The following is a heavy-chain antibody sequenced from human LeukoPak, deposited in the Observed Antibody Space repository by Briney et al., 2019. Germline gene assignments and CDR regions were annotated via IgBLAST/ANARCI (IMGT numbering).Heavy chain of an antibody. CDR1: GYTFTSYG. J-gene: IGHJ4*02. V-gene: IGHV1-18*01. CDR3: ARDRVQYYYDSSGYYAY. Sequence: ASVKVSCKASGYTFTSYGISWVRQAPGQGLEWRGWISAYNGNTNYAQKLQGRVAMTTDTSTSTAYLELRSLRSDDTAVYYCARDRVQYYYDSSGYYAYWGQGTLVTVSS. CDR2: ISAYNGNT. D-gene: IGHD3-22*01.